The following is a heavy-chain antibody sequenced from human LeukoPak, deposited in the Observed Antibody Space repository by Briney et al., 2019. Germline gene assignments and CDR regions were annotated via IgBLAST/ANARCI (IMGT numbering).Heavy chain of an antibody. CDR1: GGTFSSYA. V-gene: IGHV1-69*05. D-gene: IGHD2-15*01. J-gene: IGHJ4*02. CDR2: IIPIFGTA. CDR3: ARGRDCSGGSCYHALLDY. Sequence: SVKVSCKASGGTFSSYAISWVRQAPGQGLQWMGGIIPIFGTANYVQKFQGRVTITTDESTSTAYMELTSLRSEDTAVYYCARGRDCSGGSCYHALLDYWGQGTLVTVSS.